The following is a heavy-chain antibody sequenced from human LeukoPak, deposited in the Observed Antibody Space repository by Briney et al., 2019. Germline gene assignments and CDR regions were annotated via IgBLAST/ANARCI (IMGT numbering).Heavy chain of an antibody. CDR2: ISGSGVST. V-gene: IGHV3-23*01. Sequence: SGGSLRLSCAASGFTFSCYAMSWVRQAPGKGLEWVSAISGSGVSTYYPDSVKGRFTISRDNSKNTLYLQMNSLRAEDTAVYYCAKVPNSGNYYYFDYWGQGTLVTVPS. CDR1: GFTFSCYA. CDR3: AKVPNSGNYYYFDY. J-gene: IGHJ4*02. D-gene: IGHD1-26*01.